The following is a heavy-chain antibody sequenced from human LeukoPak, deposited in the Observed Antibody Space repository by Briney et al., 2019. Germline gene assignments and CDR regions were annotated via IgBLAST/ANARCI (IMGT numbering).Heavy chain of an antibody. CDR1: GVTVSSYY. CDR2: IYHSGST. V-gene: IGHV4-59*02. CDR3: ARDRYGNNWFDP. Sequence: SETLSLTCTVSGVTVSSYYWSWIRQAPGKGLEWIGYIYHSGSTNYNPSLESRVTISVDTSKNQFSLKLRSVTAADTAVYYCARDRYGNNWFDPWGQGTLVTVSS. D-gene: IGHD1-14*01. J-gene: IGHJ5*02.